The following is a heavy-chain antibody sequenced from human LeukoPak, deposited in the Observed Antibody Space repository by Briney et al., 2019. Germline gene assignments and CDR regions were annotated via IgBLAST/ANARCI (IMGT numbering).Heavy chain of an antibody. V-gene: IGHV1-8*03. D-gene: IGHD3-16*01. CDR3: ARAPHRNLLLNYDYVFDY. CDR2: MNPNSGNT. CDR1: GYTFTSYD. Sequence: ASVKVSCKASGYTFTSYDINWVRQASGQGLEWMGWMNPNSGNTDDAQKFQGRVTFTRDTSITTAYMELSNLRSEDTAVYYCARAPHRNLLLNYDYVFDYWGQGTQVTVSS. J-gene: IGHJ4*02.